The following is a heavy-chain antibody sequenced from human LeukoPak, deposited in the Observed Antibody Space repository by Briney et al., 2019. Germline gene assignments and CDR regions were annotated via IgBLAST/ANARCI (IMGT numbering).Heavy chain of an antibody. V-gene: IGHV1-18*01. CDR1: GYTFTSYG. J-gene: IGHJ5*02. D-gene: IGHD3-3*01. CDR3: ARLQGSGYYTVPYNWFDP. CDR2: ISAYNGNT. Sequence: ASVRVSCKASGYTFTSYGISWVRRAPGQGLEWMGWISAYNGNTNYAQKLQGRVTMTTDTSTSTAYMELRSLRSDDTAVYYCARLQGSGYYTVPYNWFDPWGQGTLVTVSS.